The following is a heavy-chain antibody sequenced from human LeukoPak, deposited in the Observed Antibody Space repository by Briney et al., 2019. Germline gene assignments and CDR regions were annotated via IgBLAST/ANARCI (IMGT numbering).Heavy chain of an antibody. V-gene: IGHV5-51*01. D-gene: IGHD1-26*01. CDR3: ARHFGGSYYDDY. J-gene: IGHJ4*02. Sequence: GESLKISCKGSGFSFLDYWIGWVRQMPGKGLEWMGIIYPGDSNTRYSPSFQGQVTISVDKAISTAYLQWSSLKASDTAMYYCARHFGGSYYDDYWGQGTLVTVSS. CDR2: IYPGDSNT. CDR1: GFSFLDYW.